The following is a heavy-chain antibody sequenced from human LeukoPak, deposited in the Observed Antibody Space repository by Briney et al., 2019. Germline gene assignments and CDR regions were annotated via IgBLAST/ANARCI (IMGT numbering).Heavy chain of an antibody. V-gene: IGHV4-39*01. CDR1: GGSISSSSYY. J-gene: IGHJ4*02. D-gene: IGHD3-9*01. CDR2: IYYSGST. CDR3: ASTRSKILTGYYLFYYFDY. Sequence: PSETLSLTCTVSGGSISSSSYYWGWIRQPPGKGLEWIGGIYYSGSTYYNPSLKSRVTISVDTSKNQFSLKLSSVTAADTAVYYCASTRSKILTGYYLFYYFDYWGQGTLVTVSS.